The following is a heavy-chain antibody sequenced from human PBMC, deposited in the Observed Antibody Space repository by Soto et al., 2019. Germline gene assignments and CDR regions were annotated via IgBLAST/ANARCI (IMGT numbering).Heavy chain of an antibody. D-gene: IGHD3-22*01. CDR2: ISYDESTT. J-gene: IGHJ3*01. CDR1: GFSFSRYG. V-gene: IGHV3-30*18. Sequence: GSLRLSCAASGFSFSRYGIHWVRRAPGKGLEWVAVISYDESTTFYADSVKGRFTISRDNSKNTLFLQMNSLRPEDTAVYYCSKAMIGSYDSDAFDVWGQGTMVTVSS. CDR3: SKAMIGSYDSDAFDV.